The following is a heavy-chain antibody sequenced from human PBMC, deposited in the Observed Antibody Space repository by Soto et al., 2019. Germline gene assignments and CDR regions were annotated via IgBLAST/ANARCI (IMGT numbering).Heavy chain of an antibody. Sequence: QVQLVESGGGVVQPGRSLRLSCAASGFTFSSYGMHWVRQAPGKGLEWVAVIWYDGSNKYYADSVKGRFTISRDNSKNTLYLQMNSLRAEDTAVYYCAREGYSSVLIAFDIWGQGTMVTVSS. CDR3: AREGYSSVLIAFDI. CDR1: GFTFSSYG. CDR2: IWYDGSNK. D-gene: IGHD6-19*01. J-gene: IGHJ3*02. V-gene: IGHV3-33*01.